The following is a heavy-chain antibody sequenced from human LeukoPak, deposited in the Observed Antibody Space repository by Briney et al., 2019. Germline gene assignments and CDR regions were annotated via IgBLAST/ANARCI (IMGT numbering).Heavy chain of an antibody. V-gene: IGHV3-23*01. Sequence: GGSLRLSCAASAFTFSSYGMTWVRQAPGKGLEWVSAISGSGGSTYYADSVKGRFTISRDNSKNTLYLQMNSLRAEDTAVYYCAKVGGVVTNLYYFDYWGQGTLVTVSS. D-gene: IGHD3-3*01. CDR3: AKVGGVVTNLYYFDY. CDR1: AFTFSSYG. CDR2: ISGSGGST. J-gene: IGHJ4*02.